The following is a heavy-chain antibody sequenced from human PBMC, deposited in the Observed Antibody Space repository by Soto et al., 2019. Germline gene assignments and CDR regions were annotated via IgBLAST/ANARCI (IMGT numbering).Heavy chain of an antibody. Sequence: QGQLVQSGPEVKKPGASVKVSCKASGYTFSRYGISWVRQAPGQGLEWMGWVSGYNGDTKYAQKVQGRVTXTXDXSPXTAYMELRSLTSDDTAKYYCAKNGQPPYYYYGMDVWGQGTTVTVSS. J-gene: IGHJ6*02. CDR3: AKNGQPPYYYYGMDV. CDR2: VSGYNGDT. V-gene: IGHV1-18*01. D-gene: IGHD2-8*01. CDR1: GYTFSRYG.